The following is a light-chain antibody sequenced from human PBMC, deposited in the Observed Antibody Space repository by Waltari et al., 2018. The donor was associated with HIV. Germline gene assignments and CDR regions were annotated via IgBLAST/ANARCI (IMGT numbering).Light chain of an antibody. Sequence: SYVLTQPPSISVALGKTAKITCGGTTIGNRVVHWDQQKPGQAPILVIFDDDHRPSGIPERFSGSNSDNTATLTINRVEVGDEADYYCQVWDSGSDHVFGSGTTVTVL. CDR2: DDD. V-gene: IGLV3-21*04. CDR1: TIGNRV. CDR3: QVWDSGSDHV. J-gene: IGLJ1*01.